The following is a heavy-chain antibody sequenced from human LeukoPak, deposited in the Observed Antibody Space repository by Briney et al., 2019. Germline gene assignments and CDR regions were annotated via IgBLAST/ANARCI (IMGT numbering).Heavy chain of an antibody. D-gene: IGHD2-2*02. V-gene: IGHV3-7*01. CDR2: IKQDGSEK. CDR3: ARDFPIVVVPAAIPAAFDI. CDR1: GFTFSSYW. Sequence: GGSLRLSCAGSGFTFSSYWMSWVRQAPGKGLEWVANIKQDGSEKYYVDSVKGRFTISRDNAKNSLYLQMNSLRAEDTAVYYCARDFPIVVVPAAIPAAFDIWGQGTMVTVSS. J-gene: IGHJ3*02.